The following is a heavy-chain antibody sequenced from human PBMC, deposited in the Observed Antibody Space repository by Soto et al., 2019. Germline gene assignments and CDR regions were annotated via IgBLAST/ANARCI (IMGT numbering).Heavy chain of an antibody. J-gene: IGHJ6*02. CDR2: IYYSGST. V-gene: IGHV4-59*01. CDR3: ASERVYYDILTGYYRGGMDV. D-gene: IGHD3-9*01. Sequence: SEILSLNCIVFGGSISSYYWSWIRQPPGKGLEWIGYIYYSGSTNYNPSLKSRVTISVDTSKNQFSLKLSSVTAADTAVYYCASERVYYDILTGYYRGGMDVWGQGTTVTVSS. CDR1: GGSISSYY.